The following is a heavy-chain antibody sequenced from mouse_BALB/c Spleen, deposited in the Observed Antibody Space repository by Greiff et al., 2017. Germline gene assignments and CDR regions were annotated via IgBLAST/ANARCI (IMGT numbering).Heavy chain of an antibody. CDR3: ARGHYGYGGFAY. CDR1: GYAFTNYL. J-gene: IGHJ3*01. V-gene: IGHV1-54*01. D-gene: IGHD2-2*01. Sequence: QVQLQQSGAELVRPGTSVKVSCKASGYAFTNYLIEWVKQRPGQGLEWIGVINPGSGGTNYNEKFKGKATLTADKSSSTAYMQLSSLTSDDSAVYFCARGHYGYGGFAYWGQGTLVTVSA. CDR2: INPGSGGT.